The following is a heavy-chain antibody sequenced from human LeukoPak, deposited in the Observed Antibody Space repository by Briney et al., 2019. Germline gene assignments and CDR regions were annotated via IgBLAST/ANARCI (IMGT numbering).Heavy chain of an antibody. CDR2: IYSSGNT. V-gene: IGHV4-39*01. D-gene: IGHD6-13*01. CDR1: GGSISSSSYY. Sequence: SETLSLTCTVSGGSISSSSYYWGWIRQPPGKGLEWIGSIYSSGNTYYNPSLNSRVTISVDTSKKQFSLKLSSVTAADTAVYYCAESISAAGHGWFDPWGQGTLVTVSS. CDR3: AESISAAGHGWFDP. J-gene: IGHJ5*02.